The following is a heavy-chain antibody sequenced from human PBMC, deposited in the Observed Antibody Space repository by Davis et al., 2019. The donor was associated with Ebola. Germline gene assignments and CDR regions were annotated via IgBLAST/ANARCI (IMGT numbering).Heavy chain of an antibody. CDR3: ARLSKHLGYCSSTSCAYYYGMDV. J-gene: IGHJ6*02. D-gene: IGHD2-2*01. Sequence: SLKISCAASGFTFDDYAMHWVRQAPGKGLEWVSGISWNSGSIGYADSVKGRFTISRDNAKNSLYLQMNSLRAEDTAVYYCARLSKHLGYCSSTSCAYYYGMDVWGQGTTVTVSS. CDR1: GFTFDDYA. CDR2: ISWNSGSI. V-gene: IGHV3-9*01.